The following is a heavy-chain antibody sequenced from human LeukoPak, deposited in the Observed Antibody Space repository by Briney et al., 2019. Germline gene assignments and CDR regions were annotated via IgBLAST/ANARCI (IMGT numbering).Heavy chain of an antibody. Sequence: SVKVSCKASGGTFSSYAISWVRPAPGQGLEWMGGIIPIFGTANYAQKFQGRVTITTDESTSTAYMELSSLRSEDTAVYYCASNLGYCSGGSCYSGDYWGQGTLVTVSS. CDR3: ASNLGYCSGGSCYSGDY. CDR2: IIPIFGTA. V-gene: IGHV1-69*05. D-gene: IGHD2-15*01. CDR1: GGTFSSYA. J-gene: IGHJ4*02.